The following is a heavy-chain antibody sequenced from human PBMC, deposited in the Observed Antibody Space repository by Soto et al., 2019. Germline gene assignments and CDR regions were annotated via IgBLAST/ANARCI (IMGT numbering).Heavy chain of an antibody. CDR2: IYHSGST. CDR3: AAGGGLPRYY. V-gene: IGHV4-30-2*01. CDR1: GGSIGSGGYS. Sequence: SETLSLTCAVSGGSIGSGGYSWSWIRQPPGKGLEWIGYIYHSGSTYYNPSLKSRVTISVDRSKNQFSLKLSSVTAADTAVYYCAAGGGLPRYYWGQGTLVTVS. J-gene: IGHJ4*02. D-gene: IGHD5-12*01.